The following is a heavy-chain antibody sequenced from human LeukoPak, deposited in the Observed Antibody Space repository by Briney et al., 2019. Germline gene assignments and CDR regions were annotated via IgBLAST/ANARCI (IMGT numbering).Heavy chain of an antibody. CDR2: IYHSGST. Sequence: SGTLSLTCGVSGASISSSNWWTWVRQPPGTGLEWIGEIYHSGSTNYNPSLKSRVTMSVDKSENQFSLKLSPVTAADTAVYYCAGRTSDFSSDYWGQGILVTVSS. V-gene: IGHV4-4*02. D-gene: IGHD2/OR15-2a*01. J-gene: IGHJ4*02. CDR3: AGRTSDFSSDY. CDR1: GASISSSNW.